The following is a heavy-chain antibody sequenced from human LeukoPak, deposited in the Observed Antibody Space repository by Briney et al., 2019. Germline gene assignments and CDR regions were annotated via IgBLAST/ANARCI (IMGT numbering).Heavy chain of an antibody. V-gene: IGHV7-4-1*02. CDR2: INTNTGNP. D-gene: IGHD3-22*01. CDR1: GYIFTSYV. J-gene: IGHJ4*02. Sequence: ASVKVSCKASGYIFTSYVLHWVRQAPGQGLEWMGWINTNTGNPTYAQGFTGRFVFSLDTSVSTACLQISSLKADDTAIYYCARGDYETHGYQTRWGQGTLVTVSS. CDR3: ARGDYETHGYQTR.